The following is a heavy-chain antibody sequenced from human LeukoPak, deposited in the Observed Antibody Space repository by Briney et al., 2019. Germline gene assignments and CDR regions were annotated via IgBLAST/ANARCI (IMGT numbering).Heavy chain of an antibody. Sequence: SETLSLTCAVSGGSISSGGYSWTWIQQPPGKGLEWIGYIYHSGTTYYNPSLKSRVTISVDKSKTQFSLKLSSVTAADTAVYYCAGSNFYNYYAMDVWGQGTTVTVSS. CDR1: GGSISSGGYS. V-gene: IGHV4-30-2*01. J-gene: IGHJ6*02. CDR3: AGSNFYNYYAMDV. CDR2: IYHSGTT. D-gene: IGHD2-2*02.